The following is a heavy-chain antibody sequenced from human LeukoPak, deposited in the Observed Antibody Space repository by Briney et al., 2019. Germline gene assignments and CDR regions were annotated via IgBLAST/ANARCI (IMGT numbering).Heavy chain of an antibody. D-gene: IGHD3-3*01. CDR1: GGSISSYY. CDR2: INYSGST. V-gene: IGHV4-34*01. CDR3: ARGSYYDFWSGYGWETFFFDY. J-gene: IGHJ4*02. Sequence: SETLSLTCTVSGGSISSYYWSWIRQPPGKGLEWIGEINYSGSTDYNSSLKSRVFISVDTSKNQFSLKVTSVSAADTAIYYCARGSYYDFWSGYGWETFFFDYWGQGHLVAVSS.